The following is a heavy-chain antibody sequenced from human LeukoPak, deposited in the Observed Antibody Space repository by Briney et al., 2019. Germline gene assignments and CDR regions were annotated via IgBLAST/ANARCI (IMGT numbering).Heavy chain of an antibody. V-gene: IGHV1-8*01. CDR1: GYTFTNSD. D-gene: IGHD3-9*01. J-gene: IGHJ4*02. CDR2: MNPDSGNT. Sequence: ASVKVSCKASGYTFTNSDINWVRQAAGQGLEWMGWMNPDSGNTGYARNFQGRVTMTRNTSISTAYMELSSLRSEDTAIYYCARGLGDYNTDWFPVSGYWGQGTPVTVSS. CDR3: ARGLGDYNTDWFPVSGY.